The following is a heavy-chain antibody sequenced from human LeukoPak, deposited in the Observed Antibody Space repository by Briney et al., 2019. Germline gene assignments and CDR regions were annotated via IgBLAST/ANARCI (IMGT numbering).Heavy chain of an antibody. CDR3: AKDYTYSSTWYFVDS. V-gene: IGHV3-23*01. Sequence: GASLRLPCAASGFTFSSYAMHWVRQAPWKGLEWVSSISGSGTGTFYADSVTGRFTISRDNSKNTLYLLMNSLRAEDTAVYYCAKDYTYSSTWYFVDSWGRGTLVTVSS. CDR2: ISGSGTGT. D-gene: IGHD6-13*01. J-gene: IGHJ4*02. CDR1: GFTFSSYA.